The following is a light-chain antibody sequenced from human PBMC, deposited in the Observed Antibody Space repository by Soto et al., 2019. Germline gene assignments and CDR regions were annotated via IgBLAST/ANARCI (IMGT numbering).Light chain of an antibody. V-gene: IGLV2-8*01. CDR3: SSYAGSNNLV. Sequence: QSALTQPPSASGSPGQSVTISCTGTSSDVGGYNYVSWYQQHPGKAPKLMIYEVTKRPSGVPDRFSASKSGNTASLTVSGLHAEDEADYYCSSYAGSNNLVFGTGTKVTAL. J-gene: IGLJ1*01. CDR1: SSDVGGYNY. CDR2: EVT.